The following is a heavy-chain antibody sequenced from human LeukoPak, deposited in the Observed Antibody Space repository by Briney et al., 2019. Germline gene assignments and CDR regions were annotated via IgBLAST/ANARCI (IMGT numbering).Heavy chain of an antibody. Sequence: ASVKVSCKASGGTFSSYAISWVRQAPGQGLEWMGGIIPIFGTANYAQKFQGRVTITADESTSTAYMELSSLRSEDTAVYYCARHGWNFHSGTYYTFDPWGQGTLVTVSS. V-gene: IGHV1-69*13. J-gene: IGHJ5*02. D-gene: IGHD3-10*01. CDR3: ARHGWNFHSGTYYTFDP. CDR2: IIPIFGTA. CDR1: GGTFSSYA.